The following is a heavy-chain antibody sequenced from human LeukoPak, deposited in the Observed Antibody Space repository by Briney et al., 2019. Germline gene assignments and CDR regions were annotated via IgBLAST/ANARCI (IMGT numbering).Heavy chain of an antibody. CDR3: ARAAPPGVYYYYYGMDV. V-gene: IGHV4-39*07. CDR2: IYYSGST. CDR1: GGSITNNSDY. Sequence: SETLSLTCTVSGGSITNNSDYWGCIRQPPGKGLEWIGSIYYSGSTYYNPSLKSRVAISVDTSKNQFSLKLNSVTAADTAVYYCARAAPPGVYYYYYGMDVWGQGTTVTVSS. D-gene: IGHD3-10*01. J-gene: IGHJ6*02.